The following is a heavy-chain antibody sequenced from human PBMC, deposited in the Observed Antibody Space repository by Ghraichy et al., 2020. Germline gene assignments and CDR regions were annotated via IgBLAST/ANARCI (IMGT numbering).Heavy chain of an antibody. Sequence: GESLNISCAASGFTFSSYGMHWVRQAPGKGLEWVAVIWYDGSNKYYADSVKGRFTISRDNSKNTLYLQMNSLRAEDTAVYYCARESVPQDYYYGMDVWGQGTTVTVSS. J-gene: IGHJ6*02. CDR1: GFTFSSYG. CDR3: ARESVPQDYYYGMDV. CDR2: IWYDGSNK. D-gene: IGHD6-6*01. V-gene: IGHV3-33*08.